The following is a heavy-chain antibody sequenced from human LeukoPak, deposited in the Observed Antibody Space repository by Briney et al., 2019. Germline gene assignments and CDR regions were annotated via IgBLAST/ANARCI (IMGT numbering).Heavy chain of an antibody. J-gene: IGHJ6*03. CDR3: ARDAVVTAAYYYYMDV. D-gene: IGHD2-21*02. CDR1: GFTFSSYA. Sequence: GGSLRLSCAASGFTFSSYAMSWVRQAPGKGLEWVANIKQDGSEKYYVDSVKGRFTISRDNAKNSLYLQMNSLRAEDTAVYYCARDAVVTAAYYYYMDVWGKGTTVTISS. V-gene: IGHV3-7*01. CDR2: IKQDGSEK.